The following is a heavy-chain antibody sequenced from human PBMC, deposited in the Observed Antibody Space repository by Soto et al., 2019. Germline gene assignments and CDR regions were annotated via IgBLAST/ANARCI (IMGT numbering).Heavy chain of an antibody. D-gene: IGHD1-20*01. J-gene: IGHJ4*02. Sequence: PGGSLRLSCAASGFNVGAFAVNWVRQAPGKGLEWVSGISVSDAFIYYADSVRGRFSISRDASENILYLQMNSLGVDDTALYYSTRETVAGITGLDYWGPGTLVTVSS. CDR1: GFNVGAFA. V-gene: IGHV3-23*01. CDR2: ISVSDAFI. CDR3: TRETVAGITGLDY.